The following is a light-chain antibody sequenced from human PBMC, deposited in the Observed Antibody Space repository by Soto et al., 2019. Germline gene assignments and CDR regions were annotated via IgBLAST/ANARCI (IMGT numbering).Light chain of an antibody. Sequence: IRMTQSPSSLSASTGDRVTITCRASQGISNYLAWYQQKTGKVPKLLIYAESTLQSGVPYRLSGSGSGTDLTLTISRLQPEDVATYYCQKYNSAPLTFGQGTKVDI. J-gene: IGKJ1*01. CDR3: QKYNSAPLT. CDR1: QGISNY. CDR2: AES. V-gene: IGKV1-27*01.